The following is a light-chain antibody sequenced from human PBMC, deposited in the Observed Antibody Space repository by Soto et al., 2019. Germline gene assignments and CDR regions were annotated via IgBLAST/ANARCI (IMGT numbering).Light chain of an antibody. J-gene: IGKJ1*01. CDR2: GAS. Sequence: EIVLTQSPGTLSMSPGERATLSCRASQSISSNYLAWYQQKPGQAPRLLIYGASSRATGIPVRFSGSGSGTDFTLTISRLEAEDFAVYYCQQYGSSPRTFGQGTKVGFK. CDR3: QQYGSSPRT. CDR1: QSISSNY. V-gene: IGKV3-20*01.